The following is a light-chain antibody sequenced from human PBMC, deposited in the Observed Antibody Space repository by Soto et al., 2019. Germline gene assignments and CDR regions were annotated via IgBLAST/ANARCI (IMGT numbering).Light chain of an antibody. V-gene: IGKV3-11*01. CDR1: QSVSSY. CDR3: QQRSNWPFT. J-gene: IGKJ3*01. CDR2: DAS. Sequence: EIVLAQSAATLSLSPGERATLSCRASQSVSSYLAWHQQKPGQAPRLLIYDASNRATGIPARFSGSGSGTDFTLTISSLEPEDFAVYYCQQRSNWPFTSWPRANVDI.